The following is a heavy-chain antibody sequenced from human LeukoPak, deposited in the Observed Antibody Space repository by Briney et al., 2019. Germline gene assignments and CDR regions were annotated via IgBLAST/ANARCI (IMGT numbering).Heavy chain of an antibody. CDR1: GYTFTGYY. CDR2: INPNSGGT. J-gene: IGHJ3*02. CDR3: ARCAMVRVPPFDI. Sequence: GASVKVSCKASGYTFTGYYMHWGRQAPGQGLELMGWINPNSGGTNYAQKVQGRVAMTRDTSISTAYLELGRLRFEDTATYYCARCAMVRVPPFDICGQGKMITVSS. D-gene: IGHD3-10*01. V-gene: IGHV1-2*02.